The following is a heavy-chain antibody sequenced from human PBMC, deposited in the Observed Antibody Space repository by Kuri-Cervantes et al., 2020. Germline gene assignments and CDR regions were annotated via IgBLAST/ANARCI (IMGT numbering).Heavy chain of an antibody. CDR1: GCSISSGGYY. J-gene: IGHJ5*02. Sequence: SETLSLTCTVSGCSISSGGYYWNWIRQHPGKGLEWIGYMYHTGSTYYNPSLKRRVSIAVDTSKNHFSLNLSSATAADTAVYYCARGLSTEYCRGGSCYSAFWFDPWGQGTLVTVSS. CDR3: ARGLSTEYCRGGSCYSAFWFDP. D-gene: IGHD2-15*01. V-gene: IGHV4-31*03. CDR2: MYHTGST.